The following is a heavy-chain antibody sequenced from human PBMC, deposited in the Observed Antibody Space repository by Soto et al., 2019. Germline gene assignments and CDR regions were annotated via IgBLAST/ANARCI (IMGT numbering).Heavy chain of an antibody. D-gene: IGHD4-17*01. Sequence: QVQLLESGPGLVKPSETLSLTCTVSGGSIGSYFWNWIRQPPGSGLEWIGYIYYSGNTNYNPSLKSRVAISVDTSKNQFSLKLYSVTAADTAIYYCARGRSGDYGDDSDALDIWGQGTMVTVSS. V-gene: IGHV4-59*01. J-gene: IGHJ3*02. CDR3: ARGRSGDYGDDSDALDI. CDR1: GGSIGSYF. CDR2: IYYSGNT.